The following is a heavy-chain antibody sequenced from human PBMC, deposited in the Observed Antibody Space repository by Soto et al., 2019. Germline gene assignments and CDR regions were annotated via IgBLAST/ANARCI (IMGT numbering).Heavy chain of an antibody. J-gene: IGHJ6*03. CDR2: IYPGDSDT. CDR1: GYSFTSYW. CDR3: ARRGGAPDYYYYYMDV. Sequence: PGESLKISCKGSGYSFTSYWIGWVRQMPGKGLEWMGIIYPGDSDTRYSPSFQGQVTISADKSISTAYLQWGSLKASDTAMYYCARRGGAPDYYYYYMDVWGKGTTVTVSS. D-gene: IGHD2-15*01. V-gene: IGHV5-51*01.